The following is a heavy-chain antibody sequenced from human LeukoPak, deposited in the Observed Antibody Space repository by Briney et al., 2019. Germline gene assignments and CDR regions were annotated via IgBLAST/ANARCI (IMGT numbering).Heavy chain of an antibody. V-gene: IGHV1-24*01. CDR1: GYTLTELS. CDR3: ATESDSSGYYYEGVGAFDI. Sequence: ASVKVSCKVSGYTLTELSMHWVRQAPGKGLEWMGGFDPEDGETLYAQKFQGRVTMTEDTSTDTAYMELSSLRSEDTAVYYCATESDSSGYYYEGVGAFDIWGQGTMVTVSS. D-gene: IGHD3-22*01. J-gene: IGHJ3*02. CDR2: FDPEDGET.